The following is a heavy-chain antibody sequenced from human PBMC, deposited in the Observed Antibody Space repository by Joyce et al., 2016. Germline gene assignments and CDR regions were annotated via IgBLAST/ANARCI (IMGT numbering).Heavy chain of an antibody. V-gene: IGHV5-51*01. Sequence: EVQLVQSGAEVKKPGESLRISCTGSGYSFSKYWFGGVRQMPGKGLEWMGGINPADSDTRYSPSFQGQVTFSADKSITTAYLQWSGLKASDTALYFCARRSVEVAAWFFDHWGQGTLVTVSS. CDR2: INPADSDT. J-gene: IGHJ4*02. CDR3: ARRSVEVAAWFFDH. D-gene: IGHD6-19*01. CDR1: GYSFSKYW.